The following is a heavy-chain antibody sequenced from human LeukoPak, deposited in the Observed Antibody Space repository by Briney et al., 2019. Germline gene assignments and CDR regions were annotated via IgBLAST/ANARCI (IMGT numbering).Heavy chain of an antibody. CDR2: MNPNSGNT. J-gene: IGHJ4*02. D-gene: IGHD4-17*01. CDR3: ARGSRLTVTTPH. Sequence: ASVTVSCKASGYTFTSYDINWVRQATGQGLEWMGWMNPNSGNTGYAQKFQGRVTMTRNTSISTAYMELSSLRSEDTAVYYCARGSRLTVTTPHWGQGTLVTVSS. V-gene: IGHV1-8*01. CDR1: GYTFTSYD.